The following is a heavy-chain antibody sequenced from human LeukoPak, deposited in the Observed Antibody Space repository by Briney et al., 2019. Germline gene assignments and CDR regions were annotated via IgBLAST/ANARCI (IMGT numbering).Heavy chain of an antibody. CDR3: ATPATSSGYGY. CDR2: INAGNGNT. J-gene: IGHJ4*02. V-gene: IGHV1-3*01. Sequence: GASVTVSCKASGYTFTSYAMHWVRQAPGQRLEWMGWINAGNGNTKYSQKFQGRVTITRDTSASTAYMELSSLRSEDTAVYYCATPATSSGYGYWGQGTLVTVSS. CDR1: GYTFTSYA. D-gene: IGHD6-19*01.